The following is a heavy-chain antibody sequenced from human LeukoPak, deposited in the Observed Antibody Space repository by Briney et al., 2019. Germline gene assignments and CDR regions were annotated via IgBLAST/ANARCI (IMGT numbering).Heavy chain of an antibody. D-gene: IGHD6-13*01. Sequence: SETLSLTCTVSGGSISSYYWSWIRQPPGKGLEWIGYIYYSGSTNYNPSLKSRVTISVDTSKNQFSLKLSSVTAADTAVYYCARQYSSSWIDYWCQGTLVTVSS. V-gene: IGHV4-59*08. CDR3: ARQYSSSWIDY. CDR2: IYYSGST. J-gene: IGHJ4*02. CDR1: GGSISSYY.